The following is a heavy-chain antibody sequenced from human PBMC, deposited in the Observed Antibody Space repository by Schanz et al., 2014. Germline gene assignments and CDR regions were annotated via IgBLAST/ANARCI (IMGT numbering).Heavy chain of an antibody. CDR1: GFDFNSYS. D-gene: IGHD6-13*01. J-gene: IGHJ6*02. CDR3: ARVRRRIATPSTPSCRNYYYYAMDV. V-gene: IGHV3-48*01. CDR2: IATRSSTR. Sequence: DVQLLESGGGLVQPGGSLRLSCEASGFDFNSYSMNWVRQVPGKGLEWLSYIATRSSTRHYADSVKGRVTISRDNAKNSVSLQMNSLRAEDTSVYFCARVRRRIATPSTPSCRNYYYYAMDVWGQGTTVTVSS.